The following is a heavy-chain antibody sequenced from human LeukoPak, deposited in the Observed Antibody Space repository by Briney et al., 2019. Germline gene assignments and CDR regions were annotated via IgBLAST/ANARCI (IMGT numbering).Heavy chain of an antibody. CDR2: IYYSGIT. Sequence: PSETLSLTCTVSGGSISNDYLTWIRQPPGKGQEWIGYIYYSGITNYNPSLTSRLTISVDSSKTQFSLYLGSVTAADTAVYYCARDPSWGYGSGSRGGAFDIWGQGTMVTVSS. D-gene: IGHD3-10*01. CDR3: ARDPSWGYGSGSRGGAFDI. CDR1: GGSISNDY. V-gene: IGHV4-59*01. J-gene: IGHJ3*02.